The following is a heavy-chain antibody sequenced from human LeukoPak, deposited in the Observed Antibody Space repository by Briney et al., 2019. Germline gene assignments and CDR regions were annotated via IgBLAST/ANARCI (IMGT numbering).Heavy chain of an antibody. Sequence: PGGSLRLSCAASGFTFSSYAMHWVRQAPGKGLEWVAVISYDGSNKYYADSVKGRFTISRDNSKNSLYLQMNSLRAEDTAVYYCARDRYSRSWYFDYWGQGILVTVSS. D-gene: IGHD6-13*01. CDR2: ISYDGSNK. CDR1: GFTFSSYA. J-gene: IGHJ4*02. V-gene: IGHV3-30*04. CDR3: ARDRYSRSWYFDY.